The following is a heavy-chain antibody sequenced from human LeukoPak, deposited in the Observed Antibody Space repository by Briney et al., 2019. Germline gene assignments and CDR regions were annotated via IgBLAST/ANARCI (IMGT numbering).Heavy chain of an antibody. CDR3: ARDPGIVVVPAAAHFDY. CDR1: GFTFSSYS. J-gene: IGHJ4*02. V-gene: IGHV3-21*01. D-gene: IGHD2-2*01. CDR2: ISSSSSYI. Sequence: GGSLRLSCAASGFTFSSYSMNWVRQAPGKGLEWVSSISSSSSYIYYADSVKGRFTISRDNAKNSLYLQMNSLRAEDTAVYYSARDPGIVVVPAAAHFDYWGQGTLVTVSS.